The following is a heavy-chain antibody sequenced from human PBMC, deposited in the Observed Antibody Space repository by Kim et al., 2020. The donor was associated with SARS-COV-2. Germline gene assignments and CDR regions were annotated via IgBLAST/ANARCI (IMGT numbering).Heavy chain of an antibody. Sequence: GGSLRLSCAASGFTFSSYSMNWVRQAPGKGLEWVSSISSSSSYIYYADSVKGRFTISRDNAKNSLYLQMNSLRAEDTAVYYCARTVVVVAANYMDVWGKGTPVTVSS. CDR3: ARTVVVVAANYMDV. V-gene: IGHV3-21*01. D-gene: IGHD2-15*01. J-gene: IGHJ6*03. CDR1: GFTFSSYS. CDR2: ISSSSSYI.